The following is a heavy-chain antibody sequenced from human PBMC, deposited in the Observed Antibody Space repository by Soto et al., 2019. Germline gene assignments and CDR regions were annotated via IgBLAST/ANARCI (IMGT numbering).Heavy chain of an antibody. J-gene: IGHJ5*02. V-gene: IGHV4-39*01. Sequence: QLQLQESGPGLVKPSETLSLTCTVSGGSISSGSYFWGWIRQPPGKGLEWIGSIYYSGSTSYNPSLRSRFTMSVDTSKDQFSLKLSSVSAADTAVYYCARHTGYSSGKRWFDPWGQGTLVTVSS. CDR1: GGSISSGSYF. CDR3: ARHTGYSSGKRWFDP. D-gene: IGHD6-19*01. CDR2: IYYSGST.